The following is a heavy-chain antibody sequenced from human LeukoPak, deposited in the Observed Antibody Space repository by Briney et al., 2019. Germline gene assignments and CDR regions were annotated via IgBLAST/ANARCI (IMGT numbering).Heavy chain of an antibody. CDR1: GGSISSYY. V-gene: IGHV4-59*01. CDR3: ARNTAMVPRSAFDI. J-gene: IGHJ3*02. Sequence: PSETLSLTCTVSGGSISSYYWSWIRQPPGKGLEWIGYIYYSGSTNYNPSLKSRVTISVDTSKNQFSLKLSSVTAADTAVYYCARNTAMVPRSAFDIWGLGTMVTVSS. D-gene: IGHD5-18*01. CDR2: IYYSGST.